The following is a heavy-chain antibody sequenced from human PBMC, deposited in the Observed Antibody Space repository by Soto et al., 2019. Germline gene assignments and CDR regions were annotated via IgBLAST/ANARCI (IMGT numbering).Heavy chain of an antibody. V-gene: IGHV5-51*01. CDR3: ARDLRRKRYCSGGSCYGLDY. J-gene: IGHJ4*02. CDR2: IYPVDSDT. Sequence: GESLKISCKGSGYSFTSYWIGWVRQMPGKGLEWVGIIYPVDSDTRYSPSFQGQVTISADKSISTAYLQWSSLKASDTAMYYCARDLRRKRYCSGGSCYGLDYWGQGTLVTVSS. CDR1: GYSFTSYW. D-gene: IGHD2-15*01.